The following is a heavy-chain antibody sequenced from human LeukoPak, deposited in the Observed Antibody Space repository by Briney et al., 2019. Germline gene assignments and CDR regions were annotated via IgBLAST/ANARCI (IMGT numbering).Heavy chain of an antibody. CDR1: AYSISTGYY. J-gene: IGHJ5*02. CDR3: ARDPYSGSYDWFDP. Sequence: SETLSLTCNVSAYSISTGYYWGWIRQPPGKGLEWIGSIYQTGSTYYNPSLKSRVTISVGTSKNQFSLKLSSVTAADTAVYYCARDPYSGSYDWFDPWGQGTLVTVSS. D-gene: IGHD1-26*01. CDR2: IYQTGST. V-gene: IGHV4-38-2*02.